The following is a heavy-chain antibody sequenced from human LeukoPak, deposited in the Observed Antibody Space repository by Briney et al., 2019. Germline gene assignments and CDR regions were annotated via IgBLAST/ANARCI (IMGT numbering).Heavy chain of an antibody. D-gene: IGHD5-12*01. V-gene: IGHV4-59*01. J-gene: IGHJ4*02. CDR3: ARERGALSFDY. CDR1: GGSISSYY. Sequence: SETLSLTCTVSGGSISSYYWSWIRQPPGKGLEWIGYIYYSGSTNYNPSLKSRVTISVDTSKNQFSLKLSSVTAADTAVYYCARERGALSFDYWGQGILVTVSS. CDR2: IYYSGST.